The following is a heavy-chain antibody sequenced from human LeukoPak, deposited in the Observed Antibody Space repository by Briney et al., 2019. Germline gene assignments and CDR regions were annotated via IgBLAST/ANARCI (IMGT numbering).Heavy chain of an antibody. J-gene: IGHJ4*02. V-gene: IGHV4-39*01. CDR2: IYYGGST. CDR3: ARRDYYDSDGYYYDY. CDR1: GSSFSTTSYY. Sequence: SETLSLTCTVSGSSFSTTSYYWGWIRQPPGKGLEWIGSIYYGGSTYYNPSLKSRVTISVDTSKNQFSLKLSSVTAADTAVYYCARRDYYDSDGYYYDYWGQGTLVTVSS. D-gene: IGHD3-22*01.